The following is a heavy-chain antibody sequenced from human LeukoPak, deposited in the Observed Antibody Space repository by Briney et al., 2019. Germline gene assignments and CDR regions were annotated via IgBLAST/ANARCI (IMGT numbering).Heavy chain of an antibody. CDR2: ISGSGGST. D-gene: IGHD2-15*01. J-gene: IGHJ4*02. Sequence: GGSLRLSCAVSGFTFSDHHMSWVRQAPGKGLEWVSGISGSGGSTYYADSVKGRFTIFRDNSKNTLYLQMNSLRAEDTAVYHCANGWSPDYWGRGTLVTVSS. CDR3: ANGWSPDY. CDR1: GFTFSDHH. V-gene: IGHV3-23*01.